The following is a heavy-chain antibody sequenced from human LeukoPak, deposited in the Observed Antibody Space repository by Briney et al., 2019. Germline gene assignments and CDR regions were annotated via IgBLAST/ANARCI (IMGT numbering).Heavy chain of an antibody. V-gene: IGHV4-38-2*01. J-gene: IGHJ3*02. CDR3: ARQRTYYDFWSGYYRDDAFDI. D-gene: IGHD3-3*01. Sequence: SETLSLTCSVSGYSISTGYYWGWIRQPPGKGLEWIGSMYHSGNTNYNPSLKSRVTISVDTSKNQFSLKLSSVTAADTAVYYCARQRTYYDFWSGYYRDDAFDIWGQGTMVTVSS. CDR2: MYHSGNT. CDR1: GYSISTGYY.